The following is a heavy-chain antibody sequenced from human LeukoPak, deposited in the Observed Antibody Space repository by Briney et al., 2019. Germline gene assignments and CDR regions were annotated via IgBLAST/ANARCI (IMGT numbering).Heavy chain of an antibody. V-gene: IGHV3-23*01. CDR3: AKDLERRPWPAVTDY. CDR1: GFTFSDYY. D-gene: IGHD6-13*01. Sequence: GGSLRLSCAASGFTFSDYYMSWIRQAPGKGLEWVSGISWNSGSIGYADSVKGRFTISRDNSKNTLYLQMNSLRAEDTAVYYCAKDLERRPWPAVTDYWGQGTLVTVSS. CDR2: ISWNSGSI. J-gene: IGHJ4*02.